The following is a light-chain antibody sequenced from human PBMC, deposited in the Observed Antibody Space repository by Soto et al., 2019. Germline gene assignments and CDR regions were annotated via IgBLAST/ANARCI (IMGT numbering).Light chain of an antibody. Sequence: EIVMTQSPSTLSASPGERATLPCRASQSINSNLAWYQQKPGQAPRLLIYDASTWATGIPARFSGSGSGSDFTLTISSLQSEDFAVYYCQQYNSWPLTFGPGTKVDIK. CDR3: QQYNSWPLT. V-gene: IGKV3-15*01. CDR1: QSINSN. J-gene: IGKJ3*01. CDR2: DAS.